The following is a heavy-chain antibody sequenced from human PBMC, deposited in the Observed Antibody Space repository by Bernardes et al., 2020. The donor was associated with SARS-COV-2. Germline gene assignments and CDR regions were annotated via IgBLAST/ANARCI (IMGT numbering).Heavy chain of an antibody. J-gene: IGHJ4*02. Sequence: GGSLRLSCAASGFTFSDYAMHWVRQAPGKGLEWVSGISWNSGSIGHADSVKGRFTISRDNAKNSLYLQMNSLRAEDTALYYCAKDSSSWYYFDYWGQGTLVTLS. CDR1: GFTFSDYA. CDR3: AKDSSSWYYFDY. V-gene: IGHV3-9*01. D-gene: IGHD6-13*01. CDR2: ISWNSGSI.